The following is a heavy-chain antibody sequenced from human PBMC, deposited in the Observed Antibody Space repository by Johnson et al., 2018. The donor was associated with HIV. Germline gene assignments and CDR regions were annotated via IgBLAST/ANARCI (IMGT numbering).Heavy chain of an antibody. D-gene: IGHD3-22*01. Sequence: QLVESGGGVVRPGGSLRLSCAASGFTFDDYGMSWVRQAPGKGLEWVSLISWDGGSTYYADSVKGRFTISRDNSKNSLYLQMNSLRAEDTALYYCAKDTGAYYYDSSGYWDAFDIWGQGTMVTVSS. J-gene: IGHJ3*02. CDR2: ISWDGGST. CDR1: GFTFDDYG. V-gene: IGHV3-43D*03. CDR3: AKDTGAYYYDSSGYWDAFDI.